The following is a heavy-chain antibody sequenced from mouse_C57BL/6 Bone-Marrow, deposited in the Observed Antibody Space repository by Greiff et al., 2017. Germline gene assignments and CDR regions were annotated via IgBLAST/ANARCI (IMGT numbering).Heavy chain of an antibody. CDR1: GYTFTDYY. Sequence: EVQLQQSGPVLVKPGASVKMSCKASGYTFTDYYMNWVKQSHGKSLEWIGVINPYNGGTSYNQKFKGKATLTVDKSSSTAYMELNSLTSEDSAVYYCASIYYYGSPYFDYWGQGTTLTVSS. D-gene: IGHD1-1*01. J-gene: IGHJ2*01. CDR3: ASIYYYGSPYFDY. CDR2: INPYNGGT. V-gene: IGHV1-19*01.